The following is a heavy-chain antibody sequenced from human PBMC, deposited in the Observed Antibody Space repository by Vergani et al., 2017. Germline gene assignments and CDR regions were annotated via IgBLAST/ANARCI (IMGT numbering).Heavy chain of an antibody. J-gene: IGHJ6*02. D-gene: IGHD3-3*01. CDR3: ASRDITIFGVVIIRGYYYYGMDV. CDR1: GGTFSSYA. Sequence: QVQLVQSGAEVKKPGSSVKVSCKASGGTFSSYAISWVRQAPGQGLEWMGGIIPIFGTANYAQKFQGRVTITADESTSTDYMELSSLGSEDTAVYYCASRDITIFGVVIIRGYYYYGMDVWGQXP. CDR2: IIPIFGTA. V-gene: IGHV1-69*01.